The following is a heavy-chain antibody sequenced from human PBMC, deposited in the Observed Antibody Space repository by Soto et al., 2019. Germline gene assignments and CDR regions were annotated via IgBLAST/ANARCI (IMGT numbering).Heavy chain of an antibody. Sequence: VKVSCKASGYTFTSYAMHWVRQAPGQRLEWMGWINAGNGNTKYSQKFQGRVTITRDTSASTAYMELSSLRSEDTAVYYCARRTYDSSGYYSPLYYYYGMDVWGQGTTVTVSS. V-gene: IGHV1-3*01. CDR3: ARRTYDSSGYYSPLYYYYGMDV. J-gene: IGHJ6*02. CDR2: INAGNGNT. D-gene: IGHD3-22*01. CDR1: GYTFTSYA.